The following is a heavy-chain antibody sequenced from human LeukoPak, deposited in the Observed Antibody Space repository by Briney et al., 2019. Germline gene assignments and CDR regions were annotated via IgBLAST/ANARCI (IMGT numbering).Heavy chain of an antibody. V-gene: IGHV4-34*01. J-gene: IGHJ4*02. CDR1: SGSFSGYY. Sequence: PSETLSLPCAVYSGSFSGYYWSWLRQPPGKGLEWIGEINHSGSTNYNPSLKSRDTISVDASKNQFSLKLSSVAAADTAVYYCARVVVVVAATHIDYWGQGTLVTVSS. CDR2: INHSGST. D-gene: IGHD2-15*01. CDR3: ARVVVVVAATHIDY.